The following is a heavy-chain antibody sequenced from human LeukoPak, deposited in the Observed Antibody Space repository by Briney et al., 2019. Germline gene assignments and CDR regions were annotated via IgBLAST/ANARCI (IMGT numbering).Heavy chain of an antibody. CDR2: IGTAGDT. CDR1: GFTFSSYD. V-gene: IGHV3-13*01. CDR3: ARDSSPRYYYDSSGLKVDGMDV. Sequence: PGGSLRLSCAASGFTFSSYDMHWVRQATGKGLEWVSAIGTAGDTYYPGSVKGRFTISRENAKNSLYLQMNSLRAGDTAVYYCARDSSPRYYYDSSGLKVDGMDVWGQGTTVTVSS. J-gene: IGHJ6*02. D-gene: IGHD3-22*01.